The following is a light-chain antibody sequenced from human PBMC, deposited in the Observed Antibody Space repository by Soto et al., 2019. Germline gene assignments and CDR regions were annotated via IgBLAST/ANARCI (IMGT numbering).Light chain of an antibody. Sequence: DIQMTQSPSSLSASIGDGVTITCRASQSINSYLNWYQQKPGKAPKLLISAASNLQSGVPSRFSGSGSGTDFTLTISSLQPEDFATYYCQQSFSTLLITFGQGTRLEMK. CDR2: AAS. J-gene: IGKJ5*01. CDR3: QQSFSTLLIT. CDR1: QSINSY. V-gene: IGKV1-39*01.